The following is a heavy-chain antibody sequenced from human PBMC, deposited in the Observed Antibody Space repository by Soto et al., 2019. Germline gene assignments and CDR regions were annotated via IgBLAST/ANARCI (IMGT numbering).Heavy chain of an antibody. CDR2: INPSGST. CDR1: GGSFSGNY. V-gene: IGHV4-34*01. J-gene: IGHJ5*02. CDR3: ARGREGGGAS. D-gene: IGHD1-26*01. Sequence: QVQLQQWGAGLLKPSETLSLTCGVYGGSFSGNYWSWIRQPPGEGLEWIGEINPSGSTNYSPSLXSRAXIXPDTSKNQFSLKLSSVIAADTAVYYCARGREGGGASWGQGTLVTVSS.